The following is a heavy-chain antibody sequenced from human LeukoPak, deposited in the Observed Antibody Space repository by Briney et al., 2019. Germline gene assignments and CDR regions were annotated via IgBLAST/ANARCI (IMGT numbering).Heavy chain of an antibody. D-gene: IGHD3-3*01. CDR2: VYYSGTT. CDR1: GGSFSGYY. Sequence: SEILSLTCAVYGGSFSGYYWSWIRQPPGKGLEWIGYVYYSGTTNYNPSLKSRVTISVDTSKNQFSLNLSSVTAADTAVYYCARFATIFGVVEYAFDIWGQGTMVTVSS. V-gene: IGHV4-59*01. CDR3: ARFATIFGVVEYAFDI. J-gene: IGHJ3*02.